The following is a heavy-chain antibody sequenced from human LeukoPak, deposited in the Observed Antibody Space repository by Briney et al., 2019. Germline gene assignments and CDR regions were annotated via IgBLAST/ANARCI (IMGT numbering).Heavy chain of an antibody. CDR3: VKEGVEYSYSYGDY. CDR2: ISYDGGDK. Sequence: GGSLRLSCSVSGFIFRDFSMSWVRQAPGKGLEWVALISYDGGDKYYAESMKGRITISRDNAENTLYLQMNNLRPDDTAFYFCVKEGVEYSYSYGDYWGQGTLVTVSS. V-gene: IGHV3-30*18. D-gene: IGHD3-16*01. CDR1: GFIFRDFS. J-gene: IGHJ4*02.